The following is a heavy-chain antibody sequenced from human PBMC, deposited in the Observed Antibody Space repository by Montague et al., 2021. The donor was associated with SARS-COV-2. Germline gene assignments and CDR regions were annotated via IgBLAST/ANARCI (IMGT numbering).Heavy chain of an antibody. J-gene: IGHJ3*02. CDR1: GYSISTGYY. CDR3: AKAASSHDTFDI. D-gene: IGHD6-19*01. CDR2: IYHSGST. Sequence: SETLSLTCTVSGYSISTGYYWGWIRQPPGKGLEWIGTIYHSGSTYLNPSLKSRVTISVDTSKNQFSLNLSSVTAADTAVYYCAKAASSHDTFDIWGRGTMVTVSS. V-gene: IGHV4-38-2*02.